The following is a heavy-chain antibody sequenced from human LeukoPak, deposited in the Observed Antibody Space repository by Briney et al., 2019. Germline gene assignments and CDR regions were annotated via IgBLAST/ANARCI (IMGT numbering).Heavy chain of an antibody. CDR2: IYYSGST. J-gene: IGHJ4*02. D-gene: IGHD1-20*01. CDR1: GSSISSYY. CDR3: ARGNWFTFDY. V-gene: IGHV4-59*01. Sequence: SETLSLTCTVSGSSISSYYWSWIRQPPGKGLEWIGYIYYSGSTNYNPSLKSRVTISVDTSKSQFSLKLSSVTAADTAVYYCARGNWFTFDYWGQGTLVTVSS.